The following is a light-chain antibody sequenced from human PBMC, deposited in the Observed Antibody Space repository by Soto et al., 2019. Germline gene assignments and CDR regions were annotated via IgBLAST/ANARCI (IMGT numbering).Light chain of an antibody. CDR2: AAS. V-gene: IGKV1-39*01. Sequence: DIQMTQSPSSLSASVGDRVTITCRASQSISSYLNWDQQKPGKAPKLLLYAASSLQSGVPSRFSGSGSGTDFTLTISSLQPEDFATYYCQKSYSTHPTLGRGTKVEIK. CDR1: QSISSY. CDR3: QKSYSTHPT. J-gene: IGKJ4*01.